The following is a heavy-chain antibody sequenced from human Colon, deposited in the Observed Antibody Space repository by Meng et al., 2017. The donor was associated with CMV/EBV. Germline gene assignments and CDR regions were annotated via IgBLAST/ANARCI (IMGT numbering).Heavy chain of an antibody. V-gene: IGHV1-69*02. CDR3: ARGYGGNSVDY. CDR2: IIPILGIA. D-gene: IGHD4-23*01. Sequence: SVKVTCKASGGTFSSYTISWVRQAPGQGLEWMGRIIPILGIANYAQKFQGRVTITADKSTSTAYMELSSLRSEDTAVYYCARGYGGNSVDYWGQGTLVTVSS. CDR1: GGTFSSYT. J-gene: IGHJ4*02.